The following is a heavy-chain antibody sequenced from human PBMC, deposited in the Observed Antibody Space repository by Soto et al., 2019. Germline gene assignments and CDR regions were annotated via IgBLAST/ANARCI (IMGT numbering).Heavy chain of an antibody. J-gene: IGHJ4*02. CDR3: XXXXXGRSLY. CDR2: IYWDDSK. V-gene: IGHV2-5*02. CDR1: GFSLTTDRVG. Sequence: QITLKESGPTLVKPTQTLTLTCTFSGFSLTTDRVGVGWIRQPPGEALEWLAVIYWDDSKTYRPSLESRLTITKDTSKNQVXXXXXXXXXXXXXXXXXXXXXXGRSLYWGQGTLVTVX. D-gene: IGHD1-26*01.